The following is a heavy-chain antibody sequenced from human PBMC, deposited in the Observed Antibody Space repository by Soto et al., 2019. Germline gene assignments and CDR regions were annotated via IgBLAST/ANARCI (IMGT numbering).Heavy chain of an antibody. J-gene: IGHJ5*02. CDR3: ARDELQDDFWSGYPRPGGWFDP. D-gene: IGHD3-3*01. CDR2: ISSSSSYI. Sequence: GSLRLSCAASGFTFSSYSMNWVRQAPGKGLEWVSSISSSSSYIYYADSVKGRFTISRDNAKNSLYLQMNSLRAEDTAVYYCARDELQDDFWSGYPRPGGWFDPWGQGTLVTVSS. V-gene: IGHV3-21*01. CDR1: GFTFSSYS.